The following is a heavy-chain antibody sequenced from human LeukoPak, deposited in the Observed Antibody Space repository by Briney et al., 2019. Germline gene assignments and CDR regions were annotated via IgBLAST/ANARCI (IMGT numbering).Heavy chain of an antibody. Sequence: SETLSLTCTVSGASISSYYWNWIRQPPGKGLEWIGYIYYTGSTNYNPSLKSRVTMFVDMSKNQFSLRLSSVTAADTAVYYCARHRAYSSSSPFDYWGQGTLVTVSS. CDR3: ARHRAYSSSSPFDY. CDR2: IYYTGST. V-gene: IGHV4-59*08. D-gene: IGHD6-6*01. J-gene: IGHJ4*02. CDR1: GASISSYY.